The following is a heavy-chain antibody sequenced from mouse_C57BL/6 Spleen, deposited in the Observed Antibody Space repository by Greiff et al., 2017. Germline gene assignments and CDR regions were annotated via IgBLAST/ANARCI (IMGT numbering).Heavy chain of an antibody. J-gene: IGHJ4*01. CDR1: GYTFTSYW. CDR2: IPPNSGST. Sequence: QVQLQQPGAELVKPGASVKLSCKASGYTFTSYWMHWVKQRPGQGLEWIGMIPPNSGSTNYNEKFKSKATLTVAKSSSTAYMQLSSLTSVDYAVYYCASGDYAMDYWGQGTSVTVSS. CDR3: ASGDYAMDY. V-gene: IGHV1-64*01.